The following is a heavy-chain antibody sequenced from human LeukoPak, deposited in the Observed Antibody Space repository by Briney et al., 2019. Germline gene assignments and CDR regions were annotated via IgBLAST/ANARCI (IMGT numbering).Heavy chain of an antibody. CDR2: IWYDGSRT. V-gene: IGHV3-33*06. J-gene: IGHJ5*02. CDR1: GFTFSSHG. CDR3: AKDLSYGSLWFDP. Sequence: GGSLRLSCAASGFTFSSHGMLWVRQAPGKGLEWVALIWYDGSRTNYVDSVMGRFTISRDSSKNTLYLQMDNLRVEDTAVYFCAKDLSYGSLWFDPWGQGTLVTVSS. D-gene: IGHD3-10*01.